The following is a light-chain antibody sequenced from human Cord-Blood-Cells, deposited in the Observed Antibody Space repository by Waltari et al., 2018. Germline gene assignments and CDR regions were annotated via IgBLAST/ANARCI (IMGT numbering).Light chain of an antibody. CDR3: AAWDDSLSGRV. Sequence: QSVLTQPPSASGTPGQRVTISCSGSSSNIGSNYVYWYQQLPGTAPNLLIYRNNQRASGVTDRFSGSTSGASASLAISGLRSEDEADYYCAAWDDSLSGRVFGGGTKLTVL. J-gene: IGLJ3*02. CDR1: SSNIGSNY. V-gene: IGLV1-47*01. CDR2: RNN.